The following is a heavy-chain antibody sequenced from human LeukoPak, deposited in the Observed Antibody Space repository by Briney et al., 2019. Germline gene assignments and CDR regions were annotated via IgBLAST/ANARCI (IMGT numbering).Heavy chain of an antibody. Sequence: PSETLSLTCTVSGGSISSGGYYWSWIRQHPGRGLGWIGYIYYSGSTYYNPSLKSRVTISVDTSKNQFSLKLSSVTAADTAVYYCARVRGSSTSCLFDYWGQGTLVTVSS. D-gene: IGHD2-2*01. CDR1: GGSISSGGYY. V-gene: IGHV4-31*03. CDR2: IYYSGST. J-gene: IGHJ4*02. CDR3: ARVRGSSTSCLFDY.